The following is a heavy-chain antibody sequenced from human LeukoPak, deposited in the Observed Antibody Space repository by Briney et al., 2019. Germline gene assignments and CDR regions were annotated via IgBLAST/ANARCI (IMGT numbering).Heavy chain of an antibody. CDR2: IYPGDSDI. D-gene: IGHD3-22*01. Sequence: GESLKISCKGSGYRFSDYWIGWVRQMPGKGLEWMGIIYPGDSDIRYSPSFQGQVTFSADKSISTAYLQWSSLKASDTAMYYCAKYYYERSVGPFDYWGQGTLVTVSS. CDR3: AKYYYERSVGPFDY. CDR1: GYRFSDYW. V-gene: IGHV5-51*01. J-gene: IGHJ4*02.